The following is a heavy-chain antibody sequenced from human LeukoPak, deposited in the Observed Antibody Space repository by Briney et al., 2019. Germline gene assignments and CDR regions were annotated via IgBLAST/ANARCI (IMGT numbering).Heavy chain of an antibody. V-gene: IGHV3-9*01. D-gene: IGHD2-21*01. CDR2: ISWNSGSI. CDR3: ARVGPIRLSPGYYYYYMDV. Sequence: PGRSLRLSCAASGFTFDDYVMHWVRQAPGKGLEWVSGISWNSGSIGYADSVKGRFTISRDNAKNTLYLQMNSLRAEDTAVYYCARVGPIRLSPGYYYYYMDVWGKGTTVTVSS. CDR1: GFTFDDYV. J-gene: IGHJ6*03.